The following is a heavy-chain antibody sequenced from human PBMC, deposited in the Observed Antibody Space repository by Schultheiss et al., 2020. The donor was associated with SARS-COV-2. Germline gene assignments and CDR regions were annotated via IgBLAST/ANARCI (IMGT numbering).Heavy chain of an antibody. J-gene: IGHJ4*02. V-gene: IGHV6-1*01. CDR3: ARGRRDGYNKYYFDY. D-gene: IGHD5-24*01. Sequence: SQTLSLTCAISGDSVSSNSAAWNWIRQSPSRGLEWLGRTYYRSKWYNDYAVSVKSRITINPDTSKNQFSLKLSSVTAADTAVYYCARGRRDGYNKYYFDYWGQGTLVTVSS. CDR2: TYYRSKWYN. CDR1: GDSVSSNSAA.